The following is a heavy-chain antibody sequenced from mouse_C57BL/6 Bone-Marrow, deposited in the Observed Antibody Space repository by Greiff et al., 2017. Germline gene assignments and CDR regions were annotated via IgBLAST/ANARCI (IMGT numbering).Heavy chain of an antibody. CDR3: ARPQLGRRGYAMDY. J-gene: IGHJ4*01. CDR1: GFTFSDYY. D-gene: IGHD4-1*02. Sequence: EVKLMESGGGLVQPGGSLKLSCAASGFTFSDYYMYWVRQTPEKRLEWVAYISNGGGSTYYPDTVKGRFTISRDNSKNTPYLQMSRLKSEDTAMYYCARPQLGRRGYAMDYWGQGTSVTVSS. CDR2: ISNGGGST. V-gene: IGHV5-12*01.